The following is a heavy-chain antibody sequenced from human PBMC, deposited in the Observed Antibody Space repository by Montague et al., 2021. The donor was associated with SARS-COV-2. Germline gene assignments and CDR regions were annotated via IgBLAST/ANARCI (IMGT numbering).Heavy chain of an antibody. Sequence: SETLSLTCTVPGDSIRSYHWTWIRQPPGKGLEWIGRISDSGRTIYNPSLKSRVTISVDTSKNQFFLNLRSMVAADTAIYYCTRDRGIAAADDYYYGMDVWGPGTTVTVSS. J-gene: IGHJ6*02. V-gene: IGHV4-59*13. CDR2: ISDSGRT. CDR3: TRDRGIAAADDYYYGMDV. CDR1: GDSIRSYH. D-gene: IGHD6-13*01.